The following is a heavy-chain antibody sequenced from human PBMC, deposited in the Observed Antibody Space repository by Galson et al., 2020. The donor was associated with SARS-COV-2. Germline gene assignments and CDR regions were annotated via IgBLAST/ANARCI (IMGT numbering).Heavy chain of an antibody. CDR3: AGGSLIMVLSYYYYYGMDV. V-gene: IGHV1-69*13. D-gene: IGHD3-10*01. Sequence: SVKVSCKASGGTFSTYGISWVRQAPGQGLEWMGGIIPILGSPNYAQKFQGRVTITADESTSTAYMELRSLRSEDTAIYYCAGGSLIMVLSYYYYYGMDVWGQGTTVTVSS. CDR2: IIPILGSP. J-gene: IGHJ6*02. CDR1: GGTFSTYG.